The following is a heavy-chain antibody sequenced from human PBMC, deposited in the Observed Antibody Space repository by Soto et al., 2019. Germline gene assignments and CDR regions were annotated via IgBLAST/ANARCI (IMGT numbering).Heavy chain of an antibody. J-gene: IGHJ6*02. CDR1: GDTDTNYV. D-gene: IGHD3-16*02. CDR2: IFPKFGTT. V-gene: IGHV1-69*06. CDR3: EAEMTFGKLSVV. Sequence: QVQLVQSGAEVKKPGSSVKVSCKASGDTDTNYVISWVRQAPGQGLEWMGGIFPKFGTTYSAQKLQDRLTITADKSTSTVYMQRSSLRLDDTAVYYCEAEMTFGKLSVVWGQGTTVTVSS.